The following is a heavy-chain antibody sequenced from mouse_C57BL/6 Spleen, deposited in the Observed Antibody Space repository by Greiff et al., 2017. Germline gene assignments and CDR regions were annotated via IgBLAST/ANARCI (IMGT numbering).Heavy chain of an antibody. CDR1: GYTFTSYW. J-gene: IGHJ2*01. V-gene: IGHV1-59*01. D-gene: IGHD1-1*01. CDR3: ARSSIYYGSSYRYYFDY. CDR2: IDPSDSYT. Sequence: VQLQQPGAELVRPGTSVKLSCKASGYTFTSYWMHWVKQRPGQGLEWIGVIDPSDSYTNYNQKFKGKATLTVDTSSSTAYMQLSSLTSEDSAVYYCARSSIYYGSSYRYYFDYWGQGTTLTVSS.